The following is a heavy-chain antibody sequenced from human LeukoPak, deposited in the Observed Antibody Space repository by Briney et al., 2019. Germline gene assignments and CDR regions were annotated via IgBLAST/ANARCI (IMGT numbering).Heavy chain of an antibody. CDR3: AREGAYCSSTSCHIQNWFDP. V-gene: IGHV1-46*01. CDR1: GYTFTSYY. Sequence: GASVKVSCKASGYTFTSYYMHWVRQAPGQGLEWMGIINPSGGSTSYAQKFQGRVTMTRDTSTSTVYMELRSLRSDDTAVYYCAREGAYCSSTSCHIQNWFDPWGQGTLVTVSS. CDR2: INPSGGST. D-gene: IGHD2-2*01. J-gene: IGHJ5*02.